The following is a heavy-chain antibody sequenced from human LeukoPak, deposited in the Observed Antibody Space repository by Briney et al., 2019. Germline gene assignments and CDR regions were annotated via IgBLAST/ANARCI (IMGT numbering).Heavy chain of an antibody. CDR1: GFPFNAYW. J-gene: IGHJ4*02. D-gene: IGHD6-13*01. CDR2: IRQDGDTK. CDR3: ARSLPYGTTWYGRSDF. V-gene: IGHV3-7*03. Sequence: PGGSLRLSCAASGFPFNAYWMTWVRQAPGKGLEWVANIRQDGDTKYYVDSVKGRFTISRDNAMNSLYLQMNSLRAEDTAIYYCARSLPYGTTWYGRSDFWGQGTLATVSS.